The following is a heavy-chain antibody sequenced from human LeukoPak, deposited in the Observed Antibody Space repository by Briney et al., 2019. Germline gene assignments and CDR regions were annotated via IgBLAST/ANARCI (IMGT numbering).Heavy chain of an antibody. Sequence: SETLSLTCTVSGYSISSGYYWGWIRQPPGKGLEWIGSIYHSGSTYYNPSLKSRVTIPVDTSKNQFSLKLSSVTAADTAVYYCARDYSVTMVRGVMVWFDPWGQGTLVTVSS. J-gene: IGHJ5*02. V-gene: IGHV4-38-2*02. CDR2: IYHSGST. D-gene: IGHD3-10*01. CDR1: GYSISSGYY. CDR3: ARDYSVTMVRGVMVWFDP.